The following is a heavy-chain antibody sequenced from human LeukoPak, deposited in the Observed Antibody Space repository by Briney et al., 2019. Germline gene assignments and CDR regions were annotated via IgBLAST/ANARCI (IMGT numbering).Heavy chain of an antibody. J-gene: IGHJ4*02. V-gene: IGHV4-59*11. CDR3: ARTQMYFDILTGHHKYFDY. CDR1: GDSITNHY. CDR2: LFHTGNT. D-gene: IGHD3-9*01. Sequence: NPSETLSLTCTVSGDSITNHYWNWIRQPPGKGLEWIGNLFHTGNTDYNPSLKSRVTISIQTSKNQFSLKLSSVTAPDTAVYCCARTQMYFDILTGHHKYFDYWGQGILVTVSS.